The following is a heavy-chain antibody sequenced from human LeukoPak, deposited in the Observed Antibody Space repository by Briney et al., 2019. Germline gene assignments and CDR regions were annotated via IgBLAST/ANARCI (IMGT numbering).Heavy chain of an antibody. V-gene: IGHV4-59*06. CDR2: IYYSGST. J-gene: IGHJ4*02. CDR1: GGSISSYY. Sequence: SETLSLTCTVSGGSISSYYWSWIRQHPGKGLEWIGYIYYSGSTYYNPSLKSRVTISVDTSKNQFSLKLSSVTAADTAVYYCARHRNTEGYDFGYWGQGTLVTVSS. D-gene: IGHD5-12*01. CDR3: ARHRNTEGYDFGY.